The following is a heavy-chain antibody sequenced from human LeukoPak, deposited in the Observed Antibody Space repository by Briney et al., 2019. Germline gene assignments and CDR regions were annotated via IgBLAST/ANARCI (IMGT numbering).Heavy chain of an antibody. CDR1: GGTFSNYA. CDR2: IIPIFGTA. CDR3: ARTNSYTPAHSLGATLDY. J-gene: IGHJ4*02. D-gene: IGHD1-26*01. V-gene: IGHV1-69*13. Sequence: SVKVSCKASGGTFSNYAISWVRQAPGQGLEWMGGIIPIFGTANYAQKFQGRVTITADEATSTAYMELSSLRSEDTAVYYCARTNSYTPAHSLGATLDYWGPGTLVTVFS.